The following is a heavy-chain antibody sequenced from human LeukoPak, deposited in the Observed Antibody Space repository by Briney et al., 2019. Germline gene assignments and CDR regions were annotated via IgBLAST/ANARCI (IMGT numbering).Heavy chain of an antibody. D-gene: IGHD3-10*01. Sequence: ASVKVSCKASGYTFTTSDINWVRQAPGQGLQWMGWMNPNSGNAVYAQKFQGRVTMTRSTSINTAYMGLSSLRSEDTAVYYCARGSSRSFDIWGLGTMVTVSS. CDR3: ARGSSRSFDI. CDR2: MNPNSGNA. V-gene: IGHV1-8*01. J-gene: IGHJ3*02. CDR1: GYTFTTSD.